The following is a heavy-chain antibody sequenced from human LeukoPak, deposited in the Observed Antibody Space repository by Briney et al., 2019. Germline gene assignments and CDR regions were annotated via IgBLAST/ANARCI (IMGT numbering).Heavy chain of an antibody. CDR2: IIPIFGTA. CDR3: ARSGLTRGVISNWFDP. V-gene: IGHV1-69*13. CDR1: GGTFSSYA. D-gene: IGHD3-10*01. Sequence: SVKVSCKVSGGTFSSYAISWVRQAPGQGLEWMGGIIPIFGTANYAQKFQGRVTITADESTSTAYMELSSLRSEDTAVYYCARSGLTRGVISNWFDPWGQGTLVTVSS. J-gene: IGHJ5*02.